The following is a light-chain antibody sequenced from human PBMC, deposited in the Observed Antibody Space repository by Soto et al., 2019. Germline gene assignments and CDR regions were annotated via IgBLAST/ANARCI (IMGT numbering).Light chain of an antibody. V-gene: IGLV2-23*01. CDR1: SSNVESYNL. Sequence: QSALTQPASVSGSPGQSITISCTRTSSNVESYNLVSWYQHPPGKAPKLIIYEGSELPSGVSNRFSGAQSGHSASLTISGRQAEDEADYYCSSYAGAVVFGGGTKLTVL. J-gene: IGLJ2*01. CDR2: EGS. CDR3: SSYAGAVV.